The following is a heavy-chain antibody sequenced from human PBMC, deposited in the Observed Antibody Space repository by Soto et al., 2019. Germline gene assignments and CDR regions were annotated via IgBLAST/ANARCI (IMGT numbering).Heavy chain of an antibody. D-gene: IGHD6-13*01. CDR1: GFTFDDYA. CDR2: ISWNSGSI. Sequence: FLRLSCAASGFTFDDYAMHWVRQAPGKGLEWVSGISWNSGSIGYADSVKGRFTISRDNAKNSLYLQMNSLRAEDTALYYCAKDRVPIAAAAHYYYYGMDVWGQGTTVTVSS. V-gene: IGHV3-9*01. CDR3: AKDRVPIAAAAHYYYYGMDV. J-gene: IGHJ6*02.